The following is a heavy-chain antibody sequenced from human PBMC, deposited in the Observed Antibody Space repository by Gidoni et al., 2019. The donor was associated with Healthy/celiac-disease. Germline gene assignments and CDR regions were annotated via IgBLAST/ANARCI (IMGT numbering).Heavy chain of an antibody. CDR1: GFTFSDYY. CDR3: ATNYYDSSGYLDY. D-gene: IGHD3-22*01. J-gene: IGHJ4*02. Sequence: QVQLVESGGSLVKPGGSLRLSCAASGFTFSDYYMSWIRQAPGKGLEWVSYISSSSSYTNYADSVKGRFTISRDNAKNSLYLQMNSLRAEDTAVYYCATNYYDSSGYLDYWGQGTLVTVSS. CDR2: ISSSSSYT. V-gene: IGHV3-11*06.